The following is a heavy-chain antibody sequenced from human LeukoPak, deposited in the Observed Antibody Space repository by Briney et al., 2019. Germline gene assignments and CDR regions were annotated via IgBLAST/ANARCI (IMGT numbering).Heavy chain of an antibody. D-gene: IGHD3-10*01. Sequence: SETLSLTCAVYGGSFSGYYWTWIRQPPGKGLEWIGEIHYSGSATYNPSLKSRVTISVDTSKNQFSLKLSSVTAADTAVYYCARTYYYGSGSPRPDYWGQGTLVTVSS. CDR3: ARTYYYGSGSPRPDY. V-gene: IGHV4-34*01. CDR2: IHYSGSA. CDR1: GGSFSGYY. J-gene: IGHJ4*02.